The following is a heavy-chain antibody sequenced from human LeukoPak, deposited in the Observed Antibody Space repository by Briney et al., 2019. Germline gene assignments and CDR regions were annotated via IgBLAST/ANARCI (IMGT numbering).Heavy chain of an antibody. CDR3: ARDSDSSGWSSFDY. CDR1: GFTFSSYG. D-gene: IGHD6-13*01. V-gene: IGHV3-33*01. Sequence: GGSLRLSCAASGFTFSSYGMHWVRQAPGKGLEWVAVIWYDGSNKYYADSVKGRFTISRDNSKNTLYLQMNSLRAEDTAVYYCARDSDSSGWSSFDYWGQGTLDTVFS. J-gene: IGHJ4*02. CDR2: IWYDGSNK.